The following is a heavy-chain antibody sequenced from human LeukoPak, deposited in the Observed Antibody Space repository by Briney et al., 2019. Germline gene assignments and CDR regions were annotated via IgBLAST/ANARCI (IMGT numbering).Heavy chain of an antibody. J-gene: IGHJ4*02. D-gene: IGHD3-22*01. CDR3: AKDLFTYYYDSSGYYPFDY. Sequence: GVSLRLSCAASGFTFSSYAMSWVRQAPGKGLEWVSAISGSGGSTYYADSVKGRFTISRDNSKNTLYLQMNSLRAEDTAVYYCAKDLFTYYYDSSGYYPFDYWGQGTLVTVSS. CDR2: ISGSGGST. V-gene: IGHV3-23*01. CDR1: GFTFSSYA.